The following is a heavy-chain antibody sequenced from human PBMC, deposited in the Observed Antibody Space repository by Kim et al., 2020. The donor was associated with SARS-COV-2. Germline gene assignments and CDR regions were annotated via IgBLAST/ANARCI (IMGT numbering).Heavy chain of an antibody. V-gene: IGHV4-39*07. CDR1: GGSISSSSYY. Sequence: SETLSLTCTVSGGSISSSSYYWGWIGQPPGKGLVWIGRIYYSGSTYYNPSLKSRVTISVDTAKNQFSLKLSSVTAADKAVYYCARISRAAFDIWGQGTMVTVSS. CDR3: ARISRAAFDI. CDR2: IYYSGST. J-gene: IGHJ3*02.